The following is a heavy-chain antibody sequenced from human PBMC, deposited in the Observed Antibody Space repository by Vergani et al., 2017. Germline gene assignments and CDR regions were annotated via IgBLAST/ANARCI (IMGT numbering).Heavy chain of an antibody. J-gene: IGHJ4*02. CDR3: AKESSGYCSGGSCPLPY. Sequence: QMQLVESGGGVIQPGGSLRLSCAASGFTFSSDGMQWVRQAPGKGLEWVALIDFKGNDAYYTDSVRGRFIISRDNSKNTLYLQMYRLRTDDTAMYYCAKESSGYCSGGSCPLPYWGQGTLVTVSS. D-gene: IGHD2-15*01. CDR1: GFTFSSDG. V-gene: IGHV3-30*02. CDR2: IDFKGNDA.